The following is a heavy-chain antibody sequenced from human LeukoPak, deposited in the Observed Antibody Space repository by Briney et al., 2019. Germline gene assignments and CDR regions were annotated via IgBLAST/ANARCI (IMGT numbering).Heavy chain of an antibody. D-gene: IGHD3-22*01. J-gene: IGHJ4*02. CDR1: GFTFSSYA. V-gene: IGHV4-39*01. CDR3: ARLVSGYCRY. CDR2: IHYSGST. Sequence: PGGSLRLSCAASGFTFSSYAMSWVRQPPGKGLEWIGSIHYSGSTYYNPSLKSRVTISVDTSKNQFSLKLSSVTAADTAVYYCARLVSGYCRYWGQGTLVTVSS.